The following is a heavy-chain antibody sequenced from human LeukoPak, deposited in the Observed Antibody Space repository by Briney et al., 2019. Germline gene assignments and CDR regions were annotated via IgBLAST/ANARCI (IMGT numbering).Heavy chain of an antibody. J-gene: IGHJ4*02. CDR3: ARDRYYYDNSGAGVPDN. CDR2: INWNGGST. Sequence: GGSLRLSCAASGFTFDDYGMSWVRQAPGKGLEWVSGINWNGGSTGYADSVKGRFTISRDNAKNSLYLQMNSLRAEDTAVYYCARDRYYYDNSGAGVPDNWGQGTLVTVSS. D-gene: IGHD3-22*01. CDR1: GFTFDDYG. V-gene: IGHV3-20*04.